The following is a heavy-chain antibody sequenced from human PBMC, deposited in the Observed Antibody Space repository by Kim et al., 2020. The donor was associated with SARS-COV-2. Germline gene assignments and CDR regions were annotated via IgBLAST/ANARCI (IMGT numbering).Heavy chain of an antibody. V-gene: IGHV1-46*01. CDR3: ASWGTPTPNYYYYGMDV. Sequence: ASVKVSCKASGYTFTSYYMHWVRQAPGQGLEWMGIINPSGGSTSYAQKFQGRVTMTRDTSTSTVYMELSSLRSEDTAVYYCASWGTPTPNYYYYGMDVWGQGTTVTVSS. J-gene: IGHJ6*02. CDR1: GYTFTSYY. CDR2: INPSGGST. D-gene: IGHD3-16*01.